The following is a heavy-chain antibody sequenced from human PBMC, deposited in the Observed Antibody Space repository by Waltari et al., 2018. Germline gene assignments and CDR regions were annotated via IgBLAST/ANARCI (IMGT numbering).Heavy chain of an antibody. V-gene: IGHV3-48*02. CDR2: ISSSSSTI. D-gene: IGHD2-2*01. J-gene: IGHJ3*02. Sequence: EVQLVESGGGLVQPGGSLRLSCAASGFTFSSYSMNWVRPAPGKGLGGVAYISSSSSTIYYADSVKGRFTISRDNAKNSLYLQMNSLRDEDTAVYYCARDLSIVPAAIAFDIWGQGTMVTVSS. CDR3: ARDLSIVPAAIAFDI. CDR1: GFTFSSYS.